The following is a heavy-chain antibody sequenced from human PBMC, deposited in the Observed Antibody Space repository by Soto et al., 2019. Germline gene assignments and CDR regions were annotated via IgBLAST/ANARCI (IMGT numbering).Heavy chain of an antibody. D-gene: IGHD2-8*01. CDR1: GGSTSSYY. CDR2: IYYSGST. V-gene: IGHV4-59*08. CDR3: ARQVGGGHCTNGVCYTYYYYMDV. Sequence: SETLSLTCTVSGGSTSSYYWSWIRQPPGKGLEWIGYIYYSGSTNYNPSLKSRVTISVDTSKNQFSLKLSSVTAADTAVYYCARQVGGGHCTNGVCYTYYYYMDVWGKGTTVTVSS. J-gene: IGHJ6*03.